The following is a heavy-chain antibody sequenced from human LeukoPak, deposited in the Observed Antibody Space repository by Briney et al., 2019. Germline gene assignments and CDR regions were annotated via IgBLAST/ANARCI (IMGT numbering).Heavy chain of an antibody. CDR1: GFTFSSYW. Sequence: GGSLRLSCAASGFTFSSYWMSWVRQAPGKGLEWVAFIRHDGSNKYYADSVKGRFTISRDNSKNTLYLQMNSLRAEDTALYYCAKDRPVYYDGSGYFDYWGQGTLVTVSS. CDR2: IRHDGSNK. J-gene: IGHJ4*02. V-gene: IGHV3-30*02. CDR3: AKDRPVYYDGSGYFDY. D-gene: IGHD3-10*01.